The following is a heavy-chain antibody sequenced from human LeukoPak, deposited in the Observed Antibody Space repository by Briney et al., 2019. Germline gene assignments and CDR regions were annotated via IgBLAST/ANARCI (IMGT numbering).Heavy chain of an antibody. D-gene: IGHD6-19*01. V-gene: IGHV5-51*01. Sequence: GESLKISCKGSGYNLTSYWIGWARQMPGKGLEWMGIIYPGDSDTRYSPSFQGQVTISADKSISTAYLQWSSLKASDTAMYYCARHTYSSGWSNYFDYWGQGTLVTVSS. CDR3: ARHTYSSGWSNYFDY. CDR2: IYPGDSDT. J-gene: IGHJ4*02. CDR1: GYNLTSYW.